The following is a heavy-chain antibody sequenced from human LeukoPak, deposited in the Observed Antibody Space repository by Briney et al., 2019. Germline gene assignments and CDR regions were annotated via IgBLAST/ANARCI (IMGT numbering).Heavy chain of an antibody. Sequence: GGSLRLPCAPSVHTLSISAKVGARGAPGRGLVGVSVISRSSENTYSADSVKSRFTVSRESSKNTQYMQMNSLREEDTAIYYCARVQGLIDPFDIWGQGTLVTVSS. V-gene: IGHV3-23*01. CDR2: ISRSSENT. CDR3: ARVQGLIDPFDI. J-gene: IGHJ3*02. CDR1: VHTLSISA. D-gene: IGHD6-19*01.